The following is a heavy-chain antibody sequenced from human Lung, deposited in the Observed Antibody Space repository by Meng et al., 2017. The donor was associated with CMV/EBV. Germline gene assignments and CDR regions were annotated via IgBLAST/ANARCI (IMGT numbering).Heavy chain of an antibody. CDR2: INPKTGGR. Sequence: SRYTFSDYYMHWVRQAPGQGLEWMGRINPKTGGRTYAEKFQGRVTMTRDTSITTAYMDLSSLRFDDTAIYYCARGDITIIVSDGLDVWGQGTMVTVSS. V-gene: IGHV1-2*06. CDR3: ARGDITIIVSDGLDV. CDR1: RYTFSDYY. D-gene: IGHD5-24*01. J-gene: IGHJ6*02.